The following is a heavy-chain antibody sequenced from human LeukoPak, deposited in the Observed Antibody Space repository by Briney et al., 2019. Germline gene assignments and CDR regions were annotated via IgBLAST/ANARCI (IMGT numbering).Heavy chain of an antibody. D-gene: IGHD4-17*01. CDR1: GYSISSAYY. Sequence: SETLSLTCTVSGYSISSAYYWGWIRQPPGKGLEWIGSVSHSGSTYYNPSLESRVTISLATSKNQFSLKLSPVTAADTALYYCARDSTVTTRGDYWGQGTLVTVSS. V-gene: IGHV4-38-2*02. CDR3: ARDSTVTTRGDY. J-gene: IGHJ4*01. CDR2: VSHSGST.